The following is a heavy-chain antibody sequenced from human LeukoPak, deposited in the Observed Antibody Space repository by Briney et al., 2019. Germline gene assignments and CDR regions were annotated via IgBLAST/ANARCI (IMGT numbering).Heavy chain of an antibody. V-gene: IGHV3-7*01. CDR1: GFIFTNYW. CDR3: AKDHSSGWQFDS. CDR2: IKQDGSQR. D-gene: IGHD6-19*01. J-gene: IGHJ4*02. Sequence: GGSLRLSCAASGFIFTNYWMSWVRQAPGKGLEWVANIKQDGSQRDYVDSVKGRFTISRDNAKNSLCLQMNSLRAEDTAVYYCAKDHSSGWQFDSWGQGTLVTVSS.